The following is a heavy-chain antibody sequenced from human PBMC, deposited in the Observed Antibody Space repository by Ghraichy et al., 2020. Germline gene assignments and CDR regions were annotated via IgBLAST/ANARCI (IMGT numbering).Heavy chain of an antibody. CDR3: AKDVGRGGGSCFHH. V-gene: IGHV3-23*01. CDR2: ISGSGGNT. CDR1: GFTFSSYA. Sequence: GGSLRLSCAASGFTFSSYAMSWVRQAPGKGLEWVSAISGSGGNTYYADSVKGRFTFSRDNSKNTVYLQMNSLRAEDTAVYYCAKDVGRGGGSCFHHWGQGTLVTVSS. J-gene: IGHJ1*01. D-gene: IGHD2-15*01.